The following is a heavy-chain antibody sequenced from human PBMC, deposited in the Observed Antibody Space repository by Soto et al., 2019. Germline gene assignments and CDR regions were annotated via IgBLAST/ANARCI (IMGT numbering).Heavy chain of an antibody. V-gene: IGHV1-2*02. Sequence: ASVKVSCKASGYTFTGYYMHWVRQAPGQGLEWMGWINPNSGGTNYAQKFQGRVTMTRDTSISTAYMELSRLRSDDTAVYYCARGGAMVRGVIDYFDYWGQGTLVTVSS. CDR1: GYTFTGYY. CDR3: ARGGAMVRGVIDYFDY. CDR2: INPNSGGT. D-gene: IGHD3-10*01. J-gene: IGHJ4*02.